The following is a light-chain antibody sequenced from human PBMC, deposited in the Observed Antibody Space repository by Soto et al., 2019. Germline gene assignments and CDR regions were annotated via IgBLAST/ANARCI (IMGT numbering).Light chain of an antibody. Sequence: QVTQSTTSVSASVGHRVTITCGSSQRINSWLAWYQQRPGKAPKLLIYAASSLQSGVPSRFSGSGFGTDFTLTISSLQPEDIATYYCQLATSLPPWTFGQGTKVDIK. CDR2: AAS. V-gene: IGKV1-12*01. J-gene: IGKJ1*01. CDR3: QLATSLPPWT. CDR1: QRINSW.